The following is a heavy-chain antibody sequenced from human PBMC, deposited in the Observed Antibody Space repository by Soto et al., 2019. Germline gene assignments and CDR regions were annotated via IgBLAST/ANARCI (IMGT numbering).Heavy chain of an antibody. D-gene: IGHD3-16*01. V-gene: IGHV3-74*01. Sequence: EVQLVESGGGLVQPGGSLRLSSAAYGFTFSSYWMHWIRQVPGKGLLWVSRIDEYGSTINYADSVKGRFTISRDNARNTLYLEMNSLRAEDTALYYCTRDIGGKGEYWGPGTLVTVSS. J-gene: IGHJ4*02. CDR3: TRDIGGKGEY. CDR1: GFTFSSYW. CDR2: IDEYGSTI.